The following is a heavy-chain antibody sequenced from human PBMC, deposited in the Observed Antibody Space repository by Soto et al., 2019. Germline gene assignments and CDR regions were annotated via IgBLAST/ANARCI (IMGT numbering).Heavy chain of an antibody. CDR2: MNPGSGDT. D-gene: IGHD3-16*01. Sequence: ASVKVSCKTSGYTFTEFDINWVRQAPGQGLEWMGWMNPGSGDTGYAQKFQGRVTVTRDISIATAYMELSSLRSDDTAIYYCARMATFGSLNWFDPWGQGTLVTVSS. J-gene: IGHJ5*02. CDR3: ARMATFGSLNWFDP. V-gene: IGHV1-8*01. CDR1: GYTFTEFD.